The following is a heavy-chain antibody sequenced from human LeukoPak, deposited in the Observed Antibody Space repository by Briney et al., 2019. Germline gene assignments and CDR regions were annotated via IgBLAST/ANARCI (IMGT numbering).Heavy chain of an antibody. CDR3: ARGTSGTTTFDV. D-gene: IGHD4-17*01. J-gene: IGHJ4*02. CDR1: GVSVDSRF. Sequence: PGGSLRLSCRASGVSVDSRFMNWIRQPPGKGPEWVSFITPGGYIDYNDSVKGRFTISRDISENTLSLQMNNLRFEDTAVYYCARGTSGTTTFDVWGQGTRVTVSS. CDR2: ITPGGYI. V-gene: IGHV3-66*01.